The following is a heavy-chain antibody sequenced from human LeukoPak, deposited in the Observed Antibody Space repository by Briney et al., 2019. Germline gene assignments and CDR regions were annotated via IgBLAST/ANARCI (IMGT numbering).Heavy chain of an antibody. D-gene: IGHD6-19*01. J-gene: IGHJ4*02. CDR2: IYYSGST. CDR3: ARVESSGWQEFDY. CDR1: GGSISSGDYY. Sequence: SETLSLTCTVSGGSISSGDYYWSWIRQPPGKGLEWIGYIYYSGSTNYNPSLKSRVTISVDTSKNQFSLKLSSVTAADTAVYYCARVESSGWQEFDYWGQGTLVTVSS. V-gene: IGHV4-61*08.